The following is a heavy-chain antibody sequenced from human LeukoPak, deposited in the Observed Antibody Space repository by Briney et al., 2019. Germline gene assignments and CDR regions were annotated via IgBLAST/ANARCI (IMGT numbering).Heavy chain of an antibody. D-gene: IGHD1-26*01. CDR2: VYTSGST. J-gene: IGHJ4*02. V-gene: IGHV4-61*02. Sequence: SETLSLTCAVSGYSISSGYYWSWIRQPAGKGLEWIGRVYTSGSTNYNPSLKSRVTISVDKSKNQFFLKLSSVTAADTAVYYCAGRDYWGQGTLVTVSS. CDR1: GYSISSGYY. CDR3: AGRDY.